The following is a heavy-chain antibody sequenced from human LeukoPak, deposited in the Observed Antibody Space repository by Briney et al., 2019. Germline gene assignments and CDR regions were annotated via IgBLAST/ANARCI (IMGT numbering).Heavy chain of an antibody. V-gene: IGHV3-7*05. D-gene: IGHD5-18*01. CDR1: GFTFSRYS. CDR2: INQDGREK. Sequence: GGSLRLSCAASGFTFSRYSMNWVRQAPGKGLEWVANINQDGREKHYGDSVRGRFTIYRDNAKNSLYLQMNSLRAEDTAVYYCARVFQSQSLGGYSYDWTFDYWGQGTLATVSS. CDR3: ARVFQSQSLGGYSYDWTFDY. J-gene: IGHJ4*02.